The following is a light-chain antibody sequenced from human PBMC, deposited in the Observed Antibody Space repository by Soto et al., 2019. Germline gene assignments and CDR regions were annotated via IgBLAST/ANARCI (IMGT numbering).Light chain of an antibody. Sequence: EIGLTQSPDALSLSPGERVSLSCRASRPVVRQYIAWYHQKPGQAPRLLIHDAVSRATGIPDRFSGSDSASGTDFTLISSRLETEDCGVFYCQQNGRSPTFGPGTKVEVK. V-gene: IGKV3-20*01. CDR2: DAV. CDR1: RPVVRQY. J-gene: IGKJ3*01. CDR3: QQNGRSPT.